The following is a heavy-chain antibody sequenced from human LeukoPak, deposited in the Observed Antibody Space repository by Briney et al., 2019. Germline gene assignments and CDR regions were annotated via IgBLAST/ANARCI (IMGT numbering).Heavy chain of an antibody. V-gene: IGHV4-59*08. CDR3: ARAVSGRFDY. CDR2: IYYSGST. D-gene: IGHD6-19*01. CDR1: GGSMSPYH. Sequence: SEILSLTCTVSGGSMSPYHWGWIRQPPGKGLEWTGYIYYSGSTNYNPSLNSRVTISVDTSKNQFSLRLSSVTAADTAIYYCARAVSGRFDYWGQGTLVTVSS. J-gene: IGHJ4*02.